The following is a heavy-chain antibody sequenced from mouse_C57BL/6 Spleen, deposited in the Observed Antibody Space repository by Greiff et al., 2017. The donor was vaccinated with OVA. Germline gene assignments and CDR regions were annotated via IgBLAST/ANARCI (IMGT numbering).Heavy chain of an antibody. V-gene: IGHV6-6*01. CDR2: IRNKANNHST. CDR1: GFTFSDAW. Sequence: EVKLVESGGGLVQPGGSMKLSCAASGFTFSDAWMDWVRQSPEKGLEWVAEIRNKANNHSTYYAVSVKGRFTISIDDSKSRTYLQMNSLRTKDTGIDYYIGTYLYYFDYWGQGTTLTVSS. D-gene: IGHD3-3*01. CDR3: IGTYLYYFDY. J-gene: IGHJ2*01.